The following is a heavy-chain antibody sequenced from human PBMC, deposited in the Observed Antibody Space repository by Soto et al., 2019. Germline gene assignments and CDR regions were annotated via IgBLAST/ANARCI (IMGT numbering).Heavy chain of an antibody. CDR2: IYYSGST. CDR3: ASFYGSGSYYVYWFDP. V-gene: IGHV4-31*03. J-gene: IGHJ5*02. CDR1: GPNISSGVYC. D-gene: IGHD3-10*01. Sequence: SETLSLTCTVSGPNISSGVYCWRWLRQHPGKGLEWIGYIYYSGSTYYNPSLKSRVTISVDTSKNQFSLKLSSVTAADTAVYYCASFYGSGSYYVYWFDPWGQGTLVTVSS.